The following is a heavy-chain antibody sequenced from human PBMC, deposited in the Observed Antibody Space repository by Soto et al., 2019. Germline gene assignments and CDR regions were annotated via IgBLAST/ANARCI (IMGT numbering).Heavy chain of an antibody. CDR2: ISGSGIST. Sequence: DVQLLESGGGLVQPGGSLRLSCAASGFTFSSYAMTWVRQAPGKGLEWVSGISGSGISTYYADSVKGRFTISRDNSKNTLYMQMNSLRADDTAVYYCAKGAGSSAYDYYDYWGQGTLVTVSS. J-gene: IGHJ4*02. D-gene: IGHD3-16*01. CDR1: GFTFSSYA. CDR3: AKGAGSSAYDYYDY. V-gene: IGHV3-23*01.